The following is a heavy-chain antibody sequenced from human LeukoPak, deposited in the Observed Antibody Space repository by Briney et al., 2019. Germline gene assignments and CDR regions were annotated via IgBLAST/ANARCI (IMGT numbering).Heavy chain of an antibody. Sequence: GGSLRLSCAASGFTFSSYGMHWVRQAPGKGLEWVAFIRYDGSNKYYADSVKGRFTISRDNSKNTLYLQMNSLRAEDTAVYYCARDRADGYNYGDYFDNWGQGTLVTVSS. CDR2: IRYDGSNK. V-gene: IGHV3-30*02. D-gene: IGHD5-18*01. CDR1: GFTFSSYG. J-gene: IGHJ4*02. CDR3: ARDRADGYNYGDYFDN.